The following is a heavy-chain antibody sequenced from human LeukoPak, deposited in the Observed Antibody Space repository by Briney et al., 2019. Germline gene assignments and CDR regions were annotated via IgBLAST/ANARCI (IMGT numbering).Heavy chain of an antibody. D-gene: IGHD3-22*01. Sequence: TGAPQRLSCAASGFTFSSFTMSWVRQAPGKGLEWISAISASGDKTYYADSVKGRFTISRDNSKDSLYLQMNSLTAEDTAVYYRARDYYDSTGYYFDYWGQGTLVTVSS. CDR1: GFTFSSFT. V-gene: IGHV3-23*01. CDR2: ISASGDKT. CDR3: ARDYYDSTGYYFDY. J-gene: IGHJ4*02.